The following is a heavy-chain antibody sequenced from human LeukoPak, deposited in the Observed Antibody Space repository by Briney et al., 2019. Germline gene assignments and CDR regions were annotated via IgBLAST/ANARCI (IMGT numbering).Heavy chain of an antibody. CDR2: IRDNGGTR. J-gene: IGHJ4*02. D-gene: IGHD2-21*02. V-gene: IGHV3-23*01. CDR3: ARVYHDTDCLIDY. Sequence: PGGSLRLSCAASGFTFSSHAMTWVRQAPGKGLEWVATIRDNGGTRDYADSVKGRFTISRDNSKSTLFLQMNSLRVEDTAVYYCARVYHDTDCLIDYWGQGTLVTVSS. CDR1: GFTFSSHA.